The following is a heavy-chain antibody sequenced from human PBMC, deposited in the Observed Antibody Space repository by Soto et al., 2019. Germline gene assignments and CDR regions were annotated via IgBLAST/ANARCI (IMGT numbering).Heavy chain of an antibody. CDR2: ISYDGSNK. CDR1: GFTFSSYG. Sequence: GGSLIISCAASGFTFSSYGMHWVRQAPGKGLEWVAVISYDGSNKYYADSVKGRFTISRDNSKNTLYLQMNSLRAEDTAVYYCAKMYSSGWYLDYWGQGTLVTVSS. J-gene: IGHJ4*02. D-gene: IGHD6-19*01. CDR3: AKMYSSGWYLDY. V-gene: IGHV3-30*18.